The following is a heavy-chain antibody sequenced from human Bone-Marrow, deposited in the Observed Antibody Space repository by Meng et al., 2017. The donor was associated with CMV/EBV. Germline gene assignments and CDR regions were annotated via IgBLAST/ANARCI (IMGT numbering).Heavy chain of an antibody. J-gene: IGHJ4*02. CDR1: GGSFSGYY. CDR3: ARAWSSGYYCDS. CDR2: INHSGST. D-gene: IGHD3-22*01. Sequence: SETLSLTCAVYGGSFSGYYWSWIRQPPGKGLEWIGEINHSGSTNYNPSLKSRVTISVDTSKNQFSLKLSSVTAADTGVYYCARAWSSGYYCDSWGQGTLVTVSS. V-gene: IGHV4-34*01.